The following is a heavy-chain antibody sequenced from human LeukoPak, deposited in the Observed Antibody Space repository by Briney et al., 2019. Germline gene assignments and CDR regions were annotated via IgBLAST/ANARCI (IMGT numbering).Heavy chain of an antibody. D-gene: IGHD6-19*01. CDR1: GFTFSSYA. V-gene: IGHV3-30-3*01. J-gene: IGHJ5*02. CDR3: AKEPASSGWFDP. Sequence: GGSLRLSCAASGFTFSSYAMHWVRQAPGKGLEWVAVISYDGSNKYYADSVKGRFTISRDNSKNTLYLQMNSLRAEDTAVYYCAKEPASSGWFDPWGQGTLVAVSS. CDR2: ISYDGSNK.